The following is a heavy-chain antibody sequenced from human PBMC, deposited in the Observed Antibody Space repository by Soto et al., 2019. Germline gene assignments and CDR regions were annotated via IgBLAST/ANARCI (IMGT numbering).Heavy chain of an antibody. CDR3: VRSGHYGPLFDQ. J-gene: IGHJ4*02. D-gene: IGHD4-17*01. V-gene: IGHV3-7*01. CDR1: GFTFTEYY. CDR2: IRQDGGEI. Sequence: EVQLVESGGALVQPGGSLRLSCTVSGFTFTEYYMNWVRQAPGKGLEWVANIRQDGGEIYYVDSVRGRFTISRDNVKNSVYLQMDSLRVDDTALYYCVRSGHYGPLFDQWGQGTLVTVSS.